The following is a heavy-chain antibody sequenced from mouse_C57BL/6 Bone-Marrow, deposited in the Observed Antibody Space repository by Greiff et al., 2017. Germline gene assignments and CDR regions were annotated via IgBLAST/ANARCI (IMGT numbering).Heavy chain of an antibody. CDR2: IDPSDSYT. CDR1: GYTFTSYW. J-gene: IGHJ4*01. D-gene: IGHD2-4*01. Sequence: VQLQQPGAELVKPGASVKLSCKASGYTFTSYWMQWVKQRPGQGLEWIGEIDPSDSYTNYNQKFKGKATLTVDTSSSTAYMQLSSLTSEDSAVYYCATQIYYDYSYAMDYWGQGTSVTVSS. V-gene: IGHV1-50*01. CDR3: ATQIYYDYSYAMDY.